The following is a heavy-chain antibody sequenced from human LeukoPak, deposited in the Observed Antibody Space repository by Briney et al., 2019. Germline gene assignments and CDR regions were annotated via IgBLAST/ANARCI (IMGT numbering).Heavy chain of an antibody. D-gene: IGHD3-22*01. Sequence: GGSLRLSCAASGFTFSTYGMHWVRQAPGKGLEWVAAISDDGSNKYYADSVKGRFTISRDNSKNTVYLQMNSLRAEDTAVYYCAKDLENYYDSSGYVDYWGQGTLVTVSS. CDR2: ISDDGSNK. CDR3: AKDLENYYDSSGYVDY. CDR1: GFTFSTYG. V-gene: IGHV3-30*18. J-gene: IGHJ4*02.